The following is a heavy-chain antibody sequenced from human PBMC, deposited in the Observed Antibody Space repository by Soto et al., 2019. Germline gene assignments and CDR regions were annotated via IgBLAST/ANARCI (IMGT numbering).Heavy chain of an antibody. J-gene: IGHJ6*02. CDR3: ARGRIYDFWSGYSRAYYYYYGMDV. Sequence: QVQLQQWGAGLLKPSETLSLTCAVYGGSFSGYYWSWIRQPPGKGLEWIGEINHSGSTNYNPSRKSRVTISVDTSKNQFSLKLSSVTAADTAVYYCARGRIYDFWSGYSRAYYYYYGMDVWGQGTTVTVSS. CDR1: GGSFSGYY. V-gene: IGHV4-34*01. CDR2: INHSGST. D-gene: IGHD3-3*01.